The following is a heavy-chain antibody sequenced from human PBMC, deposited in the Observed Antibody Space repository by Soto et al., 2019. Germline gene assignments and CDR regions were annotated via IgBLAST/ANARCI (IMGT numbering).Heavy chain of an antibody. CDR1: GFTFSGSA. J-gene: IGHJ4*02. V-gene: IGHV3-73*01. CDR3: TRHGGGYSLHYFDY. D-gene: IGHD5-18*01. Sequence: GGSLRLSCAASGFTFSGSAMHWVRQASGKGLEWVGRIRSKANSYATAYAASVKGRFTISRDDSKNTAYLQMNSLKTEDTAVYYCTRHGGGYSLHYFDYWGQGTLVTVSS. CDR2: IRSKANSYAT.